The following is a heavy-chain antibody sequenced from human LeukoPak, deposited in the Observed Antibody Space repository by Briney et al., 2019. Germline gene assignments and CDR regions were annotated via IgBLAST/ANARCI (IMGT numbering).Heavy chain of an antibody. D-gene: IGHD1-26*01. J-gene: IGHJ4*02. CDR1: GYTFTSYY. Sequence: GASVKVSCKASGYTFTSYYMHWVRQAPGQGLEWMGIINPSGGSTSYAQKFQGRVTMTRDMSTSTVYMELSSLRSEDTAVYYCARELHEGGSYPVFYYWGQGTLVTVSS. CDR3: ARELHEGGSYPVFYY. V-gene: IGHV1-46*01. CDR2: INPSGGST.